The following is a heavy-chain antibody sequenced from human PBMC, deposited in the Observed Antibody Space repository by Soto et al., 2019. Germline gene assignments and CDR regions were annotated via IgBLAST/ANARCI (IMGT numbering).Heavy chain of an antibody. CDR1: GGSFSGYY. D-gene: IGHD6-19*01. V-gene: IGHV4-34*01. J-gene: IGHJ5*02. CDR2: INHSGST. Sequence: SETLSLTCAVYGGSFSGYYWSWIRQPPGKGLEWIGEINHSGSTNYNPSLKSRVTISVDTSKNQFSLKLSSVTAADTAVYCCASPQGWYSPRLGDWFDPWGQGTLVTVSS. CDR3: ASPQGWYSPRLGDWFDP.